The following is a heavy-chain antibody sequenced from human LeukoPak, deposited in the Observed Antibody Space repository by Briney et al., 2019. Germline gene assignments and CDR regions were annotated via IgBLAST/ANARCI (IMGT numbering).Heavy chain of an antibody. CDR3: ARAKPKNMVRGLIMRRESRYYFDY. CDR1: GFTLSDYG. J-gene: IGHJ4*02. D-gene: IGHD3-10*01. Sequence: PGGSLRLSCAAPGFTLSDYGIHWVRQAPGKGLEWVAVIAYDGSHKYYVDFVKGRFTISRDNSKSTLYIQMNSLRAEDTAVYYCARAKPKNMVRGLIMRRESRYYFDYWGQGTLVTVSS. CDR2: IAYDGSHK. V-gene: IGHV3-33*08.